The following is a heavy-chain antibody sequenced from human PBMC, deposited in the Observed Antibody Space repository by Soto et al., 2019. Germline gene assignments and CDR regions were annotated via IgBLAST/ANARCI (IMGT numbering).Heavy chain of an antibody. CDR1: VFTFSDYY. J-gene: IGHJ6*02. CDR2: ISSSGSTI. Sequence: PGGSLRLSCAASVFTFSDYYMSCIRQSPGKGLEWVSYISSSGSTIYYADSVKGRFTISRDNAKNSLYLQMNSLRAEDTAVYYCARDERCGWSPPYSYYGMEVGGQGPTVTVS. D-gene: IGHD6-19*01. CDR3: ARDERCGWSPPYSYYGMEV. V-gene: IGHV3-11*01.